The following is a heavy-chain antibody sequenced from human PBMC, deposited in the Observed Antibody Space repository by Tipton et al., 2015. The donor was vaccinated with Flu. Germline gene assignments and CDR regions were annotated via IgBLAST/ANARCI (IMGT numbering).Heavy chain of an antibody. V-gene: IGHV3-33*01. CDR1: GFTFISHG. J-gene: IGHJ4*02. CDR2: IWYDGSNK. D-gene: IGHD2/OR15-2a*01. Sequence: SLRLSCAASGFTFISHGMHWVRQAPGKGLECVAVIWYDGSNKYYADSVKGRFTISRDNSKNTLYLQMNSLRGEDTAVYYCARGRGYCVTTTCLLPFDFWGQGTLVTVSS. CDR3: ARGRGYCVTTTCLLPFDF.